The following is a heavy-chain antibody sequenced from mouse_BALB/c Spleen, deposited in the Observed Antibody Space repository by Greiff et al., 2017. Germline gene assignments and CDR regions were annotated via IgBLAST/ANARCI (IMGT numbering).Heavy chain of an antibody. CDR2: IWAGGST. CDR1: GFSLTSYG. J-gene: IGHJ3*01. Sequence: QVQLKESGPGLVAPSQSLSITCTVSGFSLTSYGVHWVRQPPGKGLEWLGVIWAGGSTNYNSALMSRLSISKDNSKSQVFFKMNSLQANDTAIYYCARNDGYVAWFAYWGQGTLVTVSA. CDR3: ARNDGYVAWFAY. D-gene: IGHD1-2*01. V-gene: IGHV2-9*02.